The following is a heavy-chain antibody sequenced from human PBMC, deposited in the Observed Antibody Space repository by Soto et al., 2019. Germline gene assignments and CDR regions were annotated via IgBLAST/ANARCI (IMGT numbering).Heavy chain of an antibody. D-gene: IGHD2-2*01. CDR3: ASAQLLPRGGWFDP. CDR1: GFTFSSYS. Sequence: HPGGSLRLSCAASGFTFSSYSMNWVRQAPGKGLEWVSYISSSSSTIYYADSVKGRFTISRDNAKNSLYLQMNSLRAEDTAVYYCASAQLLPRGGWFDPWGQGTLVTVSS. CDR2: ISSSSSTI. V-gene: IGHV3-48*01. J-gene: IGHJ5*02.